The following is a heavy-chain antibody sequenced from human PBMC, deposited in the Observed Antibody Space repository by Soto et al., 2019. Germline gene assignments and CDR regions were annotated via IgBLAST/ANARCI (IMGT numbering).Heavy chain of an antibody. D-gene: IGHD3-10*01. V-gene: IGHV3-23*01. CDR2: ISGSGGST. CDR1: GFTFSSYA. Sequence: PVGSLRLSCAASGFTFSSYAMSWVRQAPGKGLEWVSAISGSGGSTYYADSVKGRFTISRDNSKNTLYLQMNSLRAEDTAVYYCANVWFGEFSYYYYYYMDVWGKGTTVTVS. J-gene: IGHJ6*03. CDR3: ANVWFGEFSYYYYYYMDV.